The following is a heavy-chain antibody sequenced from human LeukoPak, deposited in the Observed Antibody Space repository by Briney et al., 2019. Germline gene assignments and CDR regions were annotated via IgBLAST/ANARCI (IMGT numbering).Heavy chain of an antibody. CDR3: ATERAGERPRPLLSYYYMDV. CDR2: IKQDGSEK. D-gene: IGHD3-16*01. Sequence: GGSLRLSCAASGFTFSSYRMSWVRQAPGKGLEWVANIKQDGSEKHYVDSVKGRFTISRDNAKNSLYLQMNSLRAEDTAVYYCATERAGERPRPLLSYYYMDVWGKGTTVTISS. V-gene: IGHV3-7*01. CDR1: GFTFSSYR. J-gene: IGHJ6*03.